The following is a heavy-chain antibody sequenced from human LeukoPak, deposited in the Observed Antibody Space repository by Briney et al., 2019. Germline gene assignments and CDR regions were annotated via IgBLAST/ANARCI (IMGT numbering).Heavy chain of an antibody. J-gene: IGHJ4*02. CDR3: ATDSIGPATDVDY. D-gene: IGHD2-2*01. V-gene: IGHV3-33*01. CDR2: IWSDGGKS. CDR1: GFTFSAYG. Sequence: GGSLRLSCAASGFTFSAYGMHWVRQAPGKGLEWVAVIWSDGGKSYNSDSVKGRFTISRDNSKNTLYLQMNSLRADDTAVYYCATDSIGPATDVDYWGQGTLVTVSS.